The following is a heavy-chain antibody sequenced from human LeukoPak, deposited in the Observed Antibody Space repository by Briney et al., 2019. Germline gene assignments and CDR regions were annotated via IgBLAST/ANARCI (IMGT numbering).Heavy chain of an antibody. Sequence: SETLSLTCAVYGGSFSGYYWSWIRQPPGKGLEWIGEINHSGSTNYNPSLKSRVTISVDTSKNQFSLKLSSVTAADTAVYYCARQYYESSGYVDYWGQGYLVTVSS. CDR3: ARQYYESSGYVDY. V-gene: IGHV4-34*01. D-gene: IGHD3-22*01. CDR1: GGSFSGYY. CDR2: INHSGST. J-gene: IGHJ4*02.